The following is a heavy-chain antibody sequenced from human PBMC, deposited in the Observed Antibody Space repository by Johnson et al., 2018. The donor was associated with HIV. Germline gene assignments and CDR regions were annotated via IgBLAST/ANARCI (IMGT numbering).Heavy chain of an antibody. J-gene: IGHJ3*01. CDR3: ARDRAPVYSSSSTPFDALYF. CDR1: GFTLSSYA. CDR2: ILYDGSNE. V-gene: IGHV3-30-3*01. Sequence: QVQLVESGGGVVQPGRSLRLSCTASGFTLSSYAIPWVRQAPGKGLEWVAGILYDGSNEYYADSVKGRFTISIDNSKNTLYLQINSLGAEDTAVHYCARDRAPVYSSSSTPFDALYFWGQGTMVTVSS. D-gene: IGHD6-6*01.